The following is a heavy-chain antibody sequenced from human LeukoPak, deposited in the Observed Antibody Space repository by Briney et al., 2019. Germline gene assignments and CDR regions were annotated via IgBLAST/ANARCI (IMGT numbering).Heavy chain of an antibody. CDR2: ISSSGSTI. V-gene: IGHV3-11*01. CDR1: GFTFSDYY. Sequence: GGSLRLSCAASGFTFSDYYVSWIRQAPGKGLEWVSYISSSGSTIYYADSVKGRFTISRDNAKNSLYLQMNSLRAEDTAVYYCARSSAATAYYYYYMDVWGKGTTVTVSS. J-gene: IGHJ6*03. D-gene: IGHD2-15*01. CDR3: ARSSAATAYYYYYMDV.